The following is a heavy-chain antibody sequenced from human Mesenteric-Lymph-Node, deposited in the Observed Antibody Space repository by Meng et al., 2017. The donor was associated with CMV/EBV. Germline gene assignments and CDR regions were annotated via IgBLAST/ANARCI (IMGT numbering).Heavy chain of an antibody. V-gene: IGHV3-30*02. CDR1: GFTFSSYG. CDR3: AKDRIKGTAGPYYGMDV. CDR2: TRYDGSKE. D-gene: IGHD3-10*01. Sequence: GGSLRLSCAASGFTFSSYGMHWVRQAPGKGLEWVAFTRYDGSKEYYADSVKGRFTISRDNSKNTLYLQMKSLRAEDTAVYYCAKDRIKGTAGPYYGMDVWGQGTTVTVSS. J-gene: IGHJ6*02.